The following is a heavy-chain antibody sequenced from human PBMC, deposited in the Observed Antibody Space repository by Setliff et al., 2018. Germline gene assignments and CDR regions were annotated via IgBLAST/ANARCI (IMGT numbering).Heavy chain of an antibody. CDR1: GFTLSDYS. Sequence: GGSLRLSCTGSGFTLSDYSMNWVRQTPGKGLEWVSSISPTSGYIFYTDSVKGRFTIFRDGSKNTLFLHMTSLRAEDTAVYYCAKPQVELRWGFESWGQGTPVTVSS. CDR3: AKPQVELRWGFES. D-gene: IGHD1-7*01. V-gene: IGHV3-21*04. J-gene: IGHJ4*02. CDR2: ISPTSGYI.